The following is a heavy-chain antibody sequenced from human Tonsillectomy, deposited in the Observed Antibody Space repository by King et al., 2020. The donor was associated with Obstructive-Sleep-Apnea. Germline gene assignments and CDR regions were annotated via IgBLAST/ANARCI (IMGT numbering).Heavy chain of an antibody. Sequence: VQLVESGAEVKKPGESLRISCKGSGYSFTSYWISWVRQMPGKGLEWMGRIDPSDSYTNYSPSFQGHVTISADKSISTAYLQWSSLKASDTAMYYCSADSSGYYFRDYWGQGTLVTVSS. D-gene: IGHD3-22*01. CDR3: SADSSGYYFRDY. CDR1: GYSFTSYW. CDR2: IDPSDSYT. J-gene: IGHJ4*02. V-gene: IGHV5-10-1*03.